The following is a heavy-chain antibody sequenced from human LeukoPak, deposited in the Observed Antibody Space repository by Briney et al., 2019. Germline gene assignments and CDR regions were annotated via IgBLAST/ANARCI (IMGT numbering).Heavy chain of an antibody. D-gene: IGHD6-13*01. J-gene: IGHJ4*02. CDR2: ISYDGSNK. V-gene: IGHV3-30*18. Sequence: GGSLRLSCAASGCTFSSYGMHWVRQAPGKGLEWVAVISYDGSNKYYADSVKGRFTISRDNSKNTLYLQMNSLRAEDTAVYYCAKYRGSSSTVYFDYWGQGTLLTVSS. CDR1: GCTFSSYG. CDR3: AKYRGSSSTVYFDY.